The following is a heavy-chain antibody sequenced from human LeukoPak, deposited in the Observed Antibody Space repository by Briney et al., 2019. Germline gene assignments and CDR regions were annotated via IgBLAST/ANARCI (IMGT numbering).Heavy chain of an antibody. D-gene: IGHD4-17*01. CDR3: AKGGGDYLIFYGMDV. J-gene: IGHJ6*02. Sequence: GGSLRLSCAASGFTFSSYAMSWVRQAPGKGLEWVSGISGSGGSTYYADSVKGRFTISRDNSKNTLCLQMNSLRAEDTAVYYCAKGGGDYLIFYGMDVWGQGTAVTVSS. CDR2: ISGSGGST. V-gene: IGHV3-23*01. CDR1: GFTFSSYA.